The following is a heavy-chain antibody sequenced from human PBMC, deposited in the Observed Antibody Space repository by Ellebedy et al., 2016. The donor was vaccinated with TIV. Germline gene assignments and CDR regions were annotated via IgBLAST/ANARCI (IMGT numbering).Heavy chain of an antibody. D-gene: IGHD1-26*01. V-gene: IGHV1-69*04. J-gene: IGHJ4*02. CDR2: IIPILGIA. CDR1: GYTFTSYA. Sequence: SVKVSCXASGYTFTSYAMHWVRQAPGQRLEWMGRIIPILGIANYAQKFQGRVTITADKSTSTAYMELSSLRSEDTAVYYCAREGAVVGATGGFDYWGQGTLVTVSS. CDR3: AREGAVVGATGGFDY.